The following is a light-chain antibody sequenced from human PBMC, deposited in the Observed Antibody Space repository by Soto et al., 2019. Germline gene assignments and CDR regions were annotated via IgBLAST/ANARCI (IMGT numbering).Light chain of an antibody. CDR3: CSYGKV. CDR1: SSNIGSNT. Sequence: QSVLTQPPSASGTPGQRVTISCSGSSSNIGSNTINWYQQLPGTAPKLLMYSNNQRPSGVPDRFSGSKSGTSASLAISGLQSEDEADYYCCSYGKVFGTGTKLTVL. CDR2: SNN. J-gene: IGLJ1*01. V-gene: IGLV1-44*01.